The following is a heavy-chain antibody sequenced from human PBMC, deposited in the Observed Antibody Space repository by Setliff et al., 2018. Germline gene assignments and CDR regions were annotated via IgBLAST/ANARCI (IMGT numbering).Heavy chain of an antibody. CDR1: GFSFSSYA. J-gene: IGHJ5*02. D-gene: IGHD2-2*03. CDR3: ARDGYPGTS. V-gene: IGHV3-48*04. Sequence: PGGSLRLSCAASGFSFSSYAMSWVRQAPGKGLEWVSYITSSGTTTFYTDSVKGRFAISRDNARNSLYLQMNSLRVEDTAVYYCARDGYPGTSWGQGTLVTVSS. CDR2: ITSSGTTT.